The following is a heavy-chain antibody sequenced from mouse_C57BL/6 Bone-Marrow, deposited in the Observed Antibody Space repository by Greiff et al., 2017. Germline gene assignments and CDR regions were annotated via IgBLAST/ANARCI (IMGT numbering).Heavy chain of an antibody. CDR3: ARSIWYY. J-gene: IGHJ2*01. CDR2: IYPGDGDT. Sequence: QVQLQQSGPELVKPGASVKISCKASGYAFSSSWMNWVKQRPGKGLEWIGRIYPGDGDTNYHGKFKGKDTLTADKSSNTAYMQLSSLTSEDSAVYFCARSIWYYWGQGTTLTVSS. CDR1: GYAFSSSW. V-gene: IGHV1-82*01.